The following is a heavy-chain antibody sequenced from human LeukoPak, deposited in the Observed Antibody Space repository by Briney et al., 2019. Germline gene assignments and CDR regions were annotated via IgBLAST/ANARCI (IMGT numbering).Heavy chain of an antibody. CDR3: ARDRELAALDP. J-gene: IGHJ5*02. Sequence: KPSETLSLTCTVSGDSLRTTTYYWNWIRQPPGKGLEWIGGLYHRGTIYYNPSLKSRVTISADKSKNHFSLKLTSVTAADTAVYYCARDRELAALDPWGQGTLVIVSS. D-gene: IGHD1-26*01. V-gene: IGHV4-39*07. CDR1: GDSLRTTTYY. CDR2: LYHRGTI.